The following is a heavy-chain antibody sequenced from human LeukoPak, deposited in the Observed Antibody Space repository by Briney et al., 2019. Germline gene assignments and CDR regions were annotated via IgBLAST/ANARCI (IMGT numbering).Heavy chain of an antibody. J-gene: IGHJ5*02. V-gene: IGHV1-18*01. Sequence: ASVKVSCKASGYTFTSYGISCVRQAPGQGLEWMGWISAYNGNTNYAQKLQGRVTMTTDTSTSTAYMELRSLRSDDTAVYYCARSRTPRITMVRGVTSLKTWGQGTLVTVSS. CDR2: ISAYNGNT. D-gene: IGHD3-10*01. CDR1: GYTFTSYG. CDR3: ARSRTPRITMVRGVTSLKT.